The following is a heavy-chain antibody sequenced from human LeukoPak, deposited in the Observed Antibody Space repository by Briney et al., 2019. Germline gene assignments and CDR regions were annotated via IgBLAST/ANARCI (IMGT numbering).Heavy chain of an antibody. CDR2: INHNGNVN. V-gene: IGHV3-7*03. D-gene: IGHD3-16*01. J-gene: IGHJ6*02. Sequence: TGGSPRLSCAASGFTFSSYWMNWARQAPGKGLEWVASINHNGNVNYYVDSVKGRFTIPRDNAKNSLYLQMSNLRAEDTAVYFCARGGGLDVWGQGATVTVSS. CDR3: ARGGGLDV. CDR1: GFTFSSYW.